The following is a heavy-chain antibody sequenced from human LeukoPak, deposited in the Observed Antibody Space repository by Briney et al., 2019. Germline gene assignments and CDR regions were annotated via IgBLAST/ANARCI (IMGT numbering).Heavy chain of an antibody. CDR3: ARDPGYSKPVDY. J-gene: IGHJ4*02. CDR1: GGSFSGCY. V-gene: IGHV4-34*01. CDR2: INHSGST. Sequence: SETLSLTCAVYGGSFSGCYWSWIRQPPGKGLEWIGEINHSGSTNYNPSLKSRVTISVDTSKNQFSLKLSSVTAADTAVYYCARDPGYSKPVDYWGQGTLVTVSS. D-gene: IGHD6-13*01.